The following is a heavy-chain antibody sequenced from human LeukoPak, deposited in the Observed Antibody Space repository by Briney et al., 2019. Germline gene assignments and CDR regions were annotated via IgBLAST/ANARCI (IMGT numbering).Heavy chain of an antibody. CDR3: ATARTGMTTVTWGHY. V-gene: IGHV1-24*01. CDR2: FDHEDGET. D-gene: IGHD4-17*01. Sequence: GASVKVSCKVSGYTLTELSMHWVRQAPGKGVAGMGGFDHEDGETIYAQKFQGRVTMTEDTSTDTAYMELSSLRSEDTAVYYCATARTGMTTVTWGHYWGQGTLVTVSS. J-gene: IGHJ4*02. CDR1: GYTLTELS.